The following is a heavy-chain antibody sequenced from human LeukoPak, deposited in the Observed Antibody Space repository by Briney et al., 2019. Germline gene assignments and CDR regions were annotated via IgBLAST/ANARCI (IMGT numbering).Heavy chain of an antibody. V-gene: IGHV3-48*04. CDR2: INGRGGII. Sequence: GGSLRLSCRASGFSFSNYYMNWVRQAPGKGLEWLSHINGRGGIINYADSVKGRFTISRDNARNSLDLHMSSLGAEDTAVYYCAREGDGSRYYFDYWGQGILVTVSS. D-gene: IGHD2-21*01. J-gene: IGHJ4*02. CDR3: AREGDGSRYYFDY. CDR1: GFSFSNYY.